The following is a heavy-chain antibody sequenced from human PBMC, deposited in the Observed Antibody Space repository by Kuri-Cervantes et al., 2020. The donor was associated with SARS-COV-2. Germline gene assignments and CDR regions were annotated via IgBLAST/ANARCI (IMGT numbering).Heavy chain of an antibody. D-gene: IGHD4-11*01. Sequence: GGSLRLSCKGSGYSFTNYWIGWVRQMPGKGLEWMGIICPADSDTRYSPSFQGQVTISADKSISTAYLQWSSLKASDTAVYYCARPLYSNYDLVFWYFDLWGRGTLVTVSS. J-gene: IGHJ2*01. CDR1: GYSFTNYW. CDR2: ICPADSDT. CDR3: ARPLYSNYDLVFWYFDL. V-gene: IGHV5-51*01.